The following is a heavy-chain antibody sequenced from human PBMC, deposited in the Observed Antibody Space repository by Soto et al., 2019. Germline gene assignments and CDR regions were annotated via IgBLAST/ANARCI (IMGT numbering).Heavy chain of an antibody. CDR2: ISGSGGST. J-gene: IGHJ4*02. V-gene: IGHV3-23*01. D-gene: IGHD3-10*01. Sequence: GGSLRLSCAASGFTFSSYAMSWVRQAPGKGLEWVSAISGSGGSTYYADSVKGRFTITRDNSKNTLYLQMNSLRAEDTAVYYCAKGKIGDLDYFDYWGQGTLVTVSS. CDR3: AKGKIGDLDYFDY. CDR1: GFTFSSYA.